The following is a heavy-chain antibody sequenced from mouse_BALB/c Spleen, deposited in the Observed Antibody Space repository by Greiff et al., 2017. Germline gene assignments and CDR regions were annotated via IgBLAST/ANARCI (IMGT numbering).Heavy chain of an antibody. CDR1: GYAFTNYL. Sequence: QVQLKESGAELVRPGTSVKVSCKASGYAFTNYLIEWVKQRPGQGLEWIGEINPGSGGTNYNEKFKGKATLTADKSSSTAYMQLSSLTSDDSAVYFCARSDDGYYDAMDYWGQGTSVTVSS. V-gene: IGHV1-54*01. CDR2: INPGSGGT. D-gene: IGHD2-3*01. CDR3: ARSDDGYYDAMDY. J-gene: IGHJ4*01.